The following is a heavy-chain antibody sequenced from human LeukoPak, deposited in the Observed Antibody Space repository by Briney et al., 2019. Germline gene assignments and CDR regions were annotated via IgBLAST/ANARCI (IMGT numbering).Heavy chain of an antibody. CDR1: GYTFTSYG. D-gene: IGHD2-21*01. J-gene: IGHJ3*02. CDR2: ISAYNGNT. V-gene: IGHV1-18*01. CDR3: ARDQDAAAYCGGDCYVAFDI. Sequence: ASVKVSCKASGYTFTSYGISWVRQAPGQGLEWMGWISAYNGNTNYAQKLQGRVTMTTDTSTSTAYMELRSLRSDDTAVYYCARDQDAAAYCGGDCYVAFDIWGQGTMVTVSS.